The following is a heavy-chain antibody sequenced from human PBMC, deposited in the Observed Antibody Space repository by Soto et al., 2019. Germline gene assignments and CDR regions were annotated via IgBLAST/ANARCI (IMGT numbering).Heavy chain of an antibody. Sequence: GGSARLSCAASGFTFSDYYISWIRQAPGKGLEWVSYISSSGSTIYYADSVKGRFTISRDNAKNSLYLQMNSLRAEDTAVYYCARDGGRGTAMLDDWGQRALVTVSS. J-gene: IGHJ4*02. CDR3: ARDGGRGTAMLDD. D-gene: IGHD5-18*01. CDR1: GFTFSDYY. V-gene: IGHV3-11*01. CDR2: ISSSGSTI.